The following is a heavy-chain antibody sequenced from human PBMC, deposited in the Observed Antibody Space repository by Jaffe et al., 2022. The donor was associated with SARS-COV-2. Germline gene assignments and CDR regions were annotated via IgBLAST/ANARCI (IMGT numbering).Heavy chain of an antibody. CDR3: ATDLGPGPPITDH. J-gene: IGHJ4*02. CDR1: GLTFSTYS. V-gene: IGHV3-21*01. Sequence: EVHLVESGGGLVKPGGSLRLSCAASGLTFSTYSMNWVRQAPGKGLEWVASISGSSYFIYHADSVKGRFTIFRDNAKNSLYLQMNSLRVEDTAVYFCATDLGPGPPITDHWGQGTLVTVSP. CDR2: ISGSSYFI. D-gene: IGHD1-20*01.